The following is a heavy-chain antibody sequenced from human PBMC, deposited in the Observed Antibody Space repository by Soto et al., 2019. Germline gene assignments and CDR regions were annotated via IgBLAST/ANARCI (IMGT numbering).Heavy chain of an antibody. CDR2: TYYRSKWYN. V-gene: IGHV6-1*01. D-gene: IGHD6-19*01. Sequence: HILSRTCCVSVASFCRTSDDWNWIRQSLSRGLEWLGRTYYRSKWYNDYEVSVKSRITINPDTSKNQFSLQLNSVTPEETAVYYCARTEEQCLGGGMDVWGQGTTVTVSS. CDR3: ARTEEQCLGGGMDV. CDR1: VASFCRTSDD. J-gene: IGHJ6*02.